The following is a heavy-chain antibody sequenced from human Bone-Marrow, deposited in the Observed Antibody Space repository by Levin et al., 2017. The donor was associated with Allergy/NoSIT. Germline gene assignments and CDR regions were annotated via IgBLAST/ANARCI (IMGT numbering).Heavy chain of an antibody. CDR1: GFTFSIYS. V-gene: IGHV3-21*01. CDR2: ISSSGSAI. J-gene: IGHJ3*02. CDR3: ARGIIGDVRVAHKEAFDI. Sequence: ASVKVSCTVSGFTFSIYSINWVRQAPGKGLEWVSSISSSGSAIYYVDSVKGRFTISRDNAKNSLTLQMNSLRAEDTAVYYCARGIIGDVRVAHKEAFDIWGQGTMVSVSS. D-gene: IGHD2-8*02.